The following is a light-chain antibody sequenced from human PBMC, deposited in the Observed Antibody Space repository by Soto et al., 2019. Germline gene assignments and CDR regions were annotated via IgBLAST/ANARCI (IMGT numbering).Light chain of an antibody. CDR3: SSYTSSNTLI. J-gene: IGLJ2*01. V-gene: IGLV2-14*01. Sequence: QSALIQPASVSGFRGQSITISCTGASSDVGGYNYVSWYQQFPGRAPKVMIYEVTNRPSGVSNRFSGSKSGNTASLTISGLQAEDEADYYCSSYTSSNTLIFGGGTKVTVL. CDR2: EVT. CDR1: SSDVGGYNY.